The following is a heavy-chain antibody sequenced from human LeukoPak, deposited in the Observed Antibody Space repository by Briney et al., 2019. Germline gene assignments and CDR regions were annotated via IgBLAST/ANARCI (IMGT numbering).Heavy chain of an antibody. V-gene: IGHV1-2*02. CDR2: INPNSGGT. D-gene: IGHD3-3*01. CDR3: ARDSTIFGAGVVIGDY. Sequence: SVKVSCKASGYTFTGYYMHWVRQAPGQGLEWMGWINPNSGGTNYAQKFQGRVTMTRDTSISTAYMELSRLRSDDTAVYYCARDSTIFGAGVVIGDYWGQGTLVTVSS. J-gene: IGHJ4*02. CDR1: GYTFTGYY.